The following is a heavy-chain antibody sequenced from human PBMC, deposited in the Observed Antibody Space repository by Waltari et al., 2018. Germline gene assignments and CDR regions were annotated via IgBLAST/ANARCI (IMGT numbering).Heavy chain of an antibody. V-gene: IGHV1-2*06. Sequence: QVQLVQSGAEVKKPGASVKVSCKASGYTFTGYYMHWVRQAPGQGLEWMGRINPNSGGTNDAQKFQGRVTMTRYTSISTAYMELSRLRSDDTAVYYCARGGSTRGASYYYGSGSYSYWGQGTLVTVSS. CDR1: GYTFTGYY. J-gene: IGHJ4*02. CDR2: INPNSGGT. CDR3: ARGGSTRGASYYYGSGSYSY. D-gene: IGHD3-10*01.